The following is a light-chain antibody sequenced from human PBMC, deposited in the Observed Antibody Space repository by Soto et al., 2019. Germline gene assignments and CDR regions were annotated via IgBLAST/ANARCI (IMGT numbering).Light chain of an antibody. J-gene: IGKJ1*01. CDR3: QQCGSSPS. CDR2: DTS. CDR1: QSVSSSY. Sequence: EIVLTQSPGTLSLSPGERATLSCRASQSVSSSYLAWYQQTPGQAPRLLIYDTSSRATGIPDRFSGSGSGTYFPLAISRLEPEDVAVYYCQQCGSSPSFGQGTKVELK. V-gene: IGKV3-20*01.